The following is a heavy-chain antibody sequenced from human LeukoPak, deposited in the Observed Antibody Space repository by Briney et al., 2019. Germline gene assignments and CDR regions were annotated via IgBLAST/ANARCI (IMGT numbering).Heavy chain of an antibody. CDR1: GYTFTGYY. CDR2: INPYNGGT. CDR3: ARAEGWLQLRPIDY. V-gene: IGHV1-2*02. D-gene: IGHD5-24*01. J-gene: IGHJ4*02. Sequence: ASVKVSCKASGYTFTGYYMHWVRQAPGQGLQWMGWINPYNGGTNFAQKFQGRVTMTRDTSIDTAYMELSRLTSDDTAVYYCARAEGWLQLRPIDYWGQGTLVTVSS.